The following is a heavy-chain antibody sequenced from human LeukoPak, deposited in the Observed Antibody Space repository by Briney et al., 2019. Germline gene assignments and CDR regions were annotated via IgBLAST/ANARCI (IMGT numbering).Heavy chain of an antibody. J-gene: IGHJ4*02. CDR3: AREGIGFDY. D-gene: IGHD2/OR15-2a*01. V-gene: IGHV4-61*01. CDR2: IYYSGST. Sequence: SETLSLTCTVSGGSISSSSYYWGWIRQPPGKGLEWIGYIYYSGSTNYTPSLKSRVTISVDTSKNQFSLKLSSVTAADTAVYYCAREGIGFDYWGQGTLVTVSS. CDR1: GGSISSSSYY.